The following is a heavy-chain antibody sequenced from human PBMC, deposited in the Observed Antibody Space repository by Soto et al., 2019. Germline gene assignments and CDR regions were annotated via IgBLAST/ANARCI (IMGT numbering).Heavy chain of an antibody. CDR1: GYTFTSYA. Sequence: QVQLVQSGAEVKKPGASVKVSCKASGYTFTSYAMHWVRQAPGQRLEWMGWINAGNGNTKYSQKFQGRVTITRDTXASTAYMELSSLRSEDTAVEYCARPQFSSSYYVDYWGQGTLVTVSS. CDR3: ARPQFSSSYYVDY. CDR2: INAGNGNT. V-gene: IGHV1-3*01. J-gene: IGHJ4*02. D-gene: IGHD6-13*01.